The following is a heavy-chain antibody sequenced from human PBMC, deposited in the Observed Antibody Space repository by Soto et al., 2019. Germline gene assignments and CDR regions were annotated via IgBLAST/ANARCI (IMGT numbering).Heavy chain of an antibody. CDR3: ARGYYDSSGYTGFDY. CDR1: VFTFSDYY. V-gene: IGHV3-11*06. Sequence: SLRLSCAASVFTFSDYYMSWIRQAPGKGLEWVSYISSSSSYTNYADSVKGRLTISRDNAKNSLHLQMNSLRAEDTAVYYCARGYYDSSGYTGFDYWGQGTLVTVSS. CDR2: ISSSSSYT. J-gene: IGHJ4*02. D-gene: IGHD3-22*01.